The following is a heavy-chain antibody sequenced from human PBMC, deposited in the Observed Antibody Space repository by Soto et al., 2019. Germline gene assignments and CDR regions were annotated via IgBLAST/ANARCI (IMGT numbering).Heavy chain of an antibody. J-gene: IGHJ4*02. CDR3: EKDVMSAGLRRFDC. CDR2: ISGGSTIT. Sequence: GGSLRLSCTGSGFSFSNYALSWVLQTPVKGLEWVSSISGGSTITYFEDSVTGRFTISRDNSKNTLYLQMDSLRADDTAVYYCEKDVMSAGLRRFDCWGKGTLVTVSS. D-gene: IGHD2-21*02. CDR1: GFSFSNYA. V-gene: IGHV3-23*01.